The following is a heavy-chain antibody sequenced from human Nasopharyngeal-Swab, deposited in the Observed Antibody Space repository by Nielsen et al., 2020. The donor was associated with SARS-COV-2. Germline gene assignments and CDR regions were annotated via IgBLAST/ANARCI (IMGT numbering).Heavy chain of an antibody. Sequence: GGSLRLSCPASEFTFSSYAMPWVRQVPGKGLEWVPVISYDGSNKYYADSVKGRFTISRDNSKNTLYLQMNSLRAEDTAVYYCARDLTGTGYYGMDVWGQGTTVTVSS. CDR2: ISYDGSNK. D-gene: IGHD1-7*01. J-gene: IGHJ6*02. CDR3: ARDLTGTGYYGMDV. V-gene: IGHV3-30-3*01. CDR1: EFTFSSYA.